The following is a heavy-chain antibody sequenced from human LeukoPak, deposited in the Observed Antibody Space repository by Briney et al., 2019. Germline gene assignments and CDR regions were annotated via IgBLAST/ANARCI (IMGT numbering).Heavy chain of an antibody. CDR1: GYTFTGYY. J-gene: IGHJ5*02. Sequence: ASVKVSCKASGYTFTGYYMHWVRQAPGQGLEWMGWINPNSGGTNYAQKFQGRVTMTRDTSISTAYMELSRLRSDDTAVYYCARDLSRYCSSTSCYPGPWGQGTLVTASS. V-gene: IGHV1-2*02. CDR2: INPNSGGT. CDR3: ARDLSRYCSSTSCYPGP. D-gene: IGHD2-2*01.